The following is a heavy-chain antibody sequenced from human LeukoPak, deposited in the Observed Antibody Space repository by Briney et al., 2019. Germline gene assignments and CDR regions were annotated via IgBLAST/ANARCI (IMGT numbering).Heavy chain of an antibody. Sequence: GASVKVSCKASGYTFTGYYIHWVRQAPGQGLEWMGWINPNSGGTNYAQKFQGRVTMTRDTSISTAYMELSRLRSDDTAVYYCARDQGLEYQLLYDYWGQGTLVTVSS. CDR1: GYTFTGYY. V-gene: IGHV1-2*02. D-gene: IGHD2-2*02. CDR3: ARDQGLEYQLLYDY. CDR2: INPNSGGT. J-gene: IGHJ4*02.